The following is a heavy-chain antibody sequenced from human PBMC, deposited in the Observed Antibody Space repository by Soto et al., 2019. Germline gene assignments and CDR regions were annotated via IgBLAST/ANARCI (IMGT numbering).Heavy chain of an antibody. CDR2: LSGSGGST. CDR3: VNERCCGPVTTCYFHD. CDR1: GCPCGYYA. V-gene: IGHV3-23*01. D-gene: IGHD4-17*01. J-gene: IGHJ4*02. Sequence: GGLRSRSGTFAGCPCGYYALLMVRTASGKGLEWVSALSGSGGSTYYADSVKGRFTISRDKSKNTLYLQLNSLRAEDTAVYYCVNERCCGPVTTCYFHDWGQDNLFTVAS.